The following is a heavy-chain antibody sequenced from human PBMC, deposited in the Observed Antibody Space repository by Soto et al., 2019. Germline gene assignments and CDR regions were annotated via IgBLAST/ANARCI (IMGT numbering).Heavy chain of an antibody. D-gene: IGHD2-15*01. Sequence: PGGSLRLSCAASGFTFNIYSMNWVRQAPGKGLEWVSYISGSSSTTYYADSVKGRFTISRDNAKNSLYLQMNSLRAEDTAVYYCATDKLGYCSDGRCYGPGYFENWGQGSPVTVSS. CDR2: ISGSSSTT. V-gene: IGHV3-48*01. J-gene: IGHJ4*02. CDR3: ATDKLGYCSDGRCYGPGYFEN. CDR1: GFTFNIYS.